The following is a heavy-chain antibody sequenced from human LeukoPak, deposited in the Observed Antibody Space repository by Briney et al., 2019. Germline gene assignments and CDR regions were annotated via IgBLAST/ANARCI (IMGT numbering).Heavy chain of an antibody. CDR1: GYTFTSYG. D-gene: IGHD6-13*01. V-gene: IGHV1-18*01. CDR3: ARGWGQLALDAFDI. Sequence: ASVTVSCKASGYTFTSYGISWVRQAPGQGLEWMGWISAYNSNTNYAQKLQGRVTMTTDTSTSTAYMELRSLRSDDTAVYYCARGWGQLALDAFDIWGQGTMVTVSS. CDR2: ISAYNSNT. J-gene: IGHJ3*02.